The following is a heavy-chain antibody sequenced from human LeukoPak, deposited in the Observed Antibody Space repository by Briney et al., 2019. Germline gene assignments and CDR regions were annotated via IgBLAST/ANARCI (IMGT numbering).Heavy chain of an antibody. CDR3: AGRITGYSSGYVF. CDR1: GLTFSSHW. J-gene: IGHJ4*02. Sequence: GGSLRLSCAASGLTFSSHWMHWVRQAPGKGLDWVSVISGSAHKIRYADSVRGRFTISRDNSENTVYLQMNNLRGEDAAIYYCAGRITGYSSGYVFWGQGTLVTVSS. D-gene: IGHD5-18*01. V-gene: IGHV3-23*01. CDR2: ISGSAHKI.